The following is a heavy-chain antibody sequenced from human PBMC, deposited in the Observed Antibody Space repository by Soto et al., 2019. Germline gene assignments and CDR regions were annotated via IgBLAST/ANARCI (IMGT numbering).Heavy chain of an antibody. CDR3: ARGVLRYFDWLLSNAFDI. V-gene: IGHV1-8*01. D-gene: IGHD3-9*01. Sequence: GASVKVSCKASGHTFTSYDINWVRQATGQGLEWMGWMNPNSGNTGYAQKFQGRVTMTRNTSISTAYMELSSLRSEDTAVYYCARGVLRYFDWLLSNAFDIWGQGTMVTVSS. CDR1: GHTFTSYD. J-gene: IGHJ3*02. CDR2: MNPNSGNT.